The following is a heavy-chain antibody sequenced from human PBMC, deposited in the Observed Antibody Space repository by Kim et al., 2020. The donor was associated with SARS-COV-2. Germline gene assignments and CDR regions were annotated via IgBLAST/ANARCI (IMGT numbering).Heavy chain of an antibody. Sequence: YSGSTYYNPSLKSRVTISVDTSKNQFSLKLSSVTAADTAVYYCARDLGDYWGQGTLVTVSS. D-gene: IGHD3-16*01. V-gene: IGHV4-31*02. CDR2: YSGST. CDR3: ARDLGDY. J-gene: IGHJ4*02.